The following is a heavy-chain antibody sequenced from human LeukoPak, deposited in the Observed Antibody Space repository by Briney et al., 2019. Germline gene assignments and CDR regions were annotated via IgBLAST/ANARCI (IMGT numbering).Heavy chain of an antibody. J-gene: IGHJ5*02. Sequence: APVKVSCKASGYTFTSYYMHWVRQAPGQGLEWMGLINPSGGSTNYAQKFQGRVTMTRDMSTSTVYMELSSLRSEDTAVYYCAREAVTIFGLVRTQTTKSPHRFDPWGQGTLVTVSS. V-gene: IGHV1-46*01. CDR1: GYTFTSYY. CDR3: AREAVTIFGLVRTQTTKSPHRFDP. CDR2: INPSGGST. D-gene: IGHD3-3*01.